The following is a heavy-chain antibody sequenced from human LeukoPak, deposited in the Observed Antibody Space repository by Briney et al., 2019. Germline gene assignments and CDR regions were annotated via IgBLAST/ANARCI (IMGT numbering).Heavy chain of an antibody. J-gene: IGHJ3*02. V-gene: IGHV1-18*01. CDR1: GYTFTTYG. CDR2: ISAYNGNT. CDR3: ASGENYYDSSGYFDAFDI. Sequence: GASVKVSCKASGYTFTTYGISWVRQAPGQGLEWTGWISAYNGNTNYAQKLQGRVTMTTDTSTSTAYMELSSLRSEDTAVYYCASGENYYDSSGYFDAFDIWSQGTMVTVSS. D-gene: IGHD3-22*01.